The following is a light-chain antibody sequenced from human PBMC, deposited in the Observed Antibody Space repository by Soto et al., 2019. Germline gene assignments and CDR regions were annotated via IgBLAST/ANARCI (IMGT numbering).Light chain of an antibody. Sequence: EIVLTQSPDTLSVSRGERATLSCRASQSVSTNLAWYQQKPGQAPRLLIYDASNRATGIPARFSGSGSGTDFTLTISSLEPEDFAVYYCQQYHNWWTFGQGTKVDIK. J-gene: IGKJ1*01. CDR1: QSVSTN. CDR3: QQYHNWWT. V-gene: IGKV3-11*01. CDR2: DAS.